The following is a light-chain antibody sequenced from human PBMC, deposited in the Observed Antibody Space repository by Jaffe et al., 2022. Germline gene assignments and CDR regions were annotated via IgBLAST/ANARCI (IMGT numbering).Light chain of an antibody. CDR3: SSYTSSLTWV. V-gene: IGLV2-14*01. CDR1: SSDVGGYNY. Sequence: QSALTQPASVSGSPGQSITISCTGTSSDVGGYNYVSWYQQHPGKAPKLMIYEVSNRPSGVSNRFSGSKSGYTASLTISGLQAEDEADYYCSSYTSSLTWVFGGGTKLTVL. CDR2: EVS. J-gene: IGLJ2*01.